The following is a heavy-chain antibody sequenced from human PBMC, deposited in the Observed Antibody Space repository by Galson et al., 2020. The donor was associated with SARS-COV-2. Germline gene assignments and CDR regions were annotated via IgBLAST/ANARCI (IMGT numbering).Heavy chain of an antibody. J-gene: IGHJ4*02. CDR1: GGSISSGGYY. D-gene: IGHD1-26*01. V-gene: IGHV4-31*03. Sequence: SETLSLTCTVSGGSISSGGYYWSCLRQLPGKGLEWIGYIYYSGSTYSNPSLKSRVTISVDTSKNQFSLILNSVTAADTAVYYCARRYSLSSGFDYWGQGTLVTVSS. CDR2: IYYSGST. CDR3: ARRYSLSSGFDY.